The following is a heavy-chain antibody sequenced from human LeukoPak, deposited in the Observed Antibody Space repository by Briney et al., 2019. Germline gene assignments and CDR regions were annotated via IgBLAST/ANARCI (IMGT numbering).Heavy chain of an antibody. V-gene: IGHV3-53*01. CDR2: IYSGGST. CDR3: ARGPTVVKGSLDY. J-gene: IGHJ4*02. Sequence: TGGSLRLSCAASGYTVSSNYMSWVRQAPGKGLEWVSVIYSGGSTYCADSVKGRFTISRDNSKNTLYLQMNSLRAEDTAVYYCARGPTVVKGSLDYWGQGTLVTVSS. CDR1: GYTVSSNY. D-gene: IGHD4-23*01.